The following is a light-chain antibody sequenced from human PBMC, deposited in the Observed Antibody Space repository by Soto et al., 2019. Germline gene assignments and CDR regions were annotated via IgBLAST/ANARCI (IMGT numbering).Light chain of an antibody. V-gene: IGKV3-11*01. CDR1: QSVSND. J-gene: IGKJ4*01. CDR2: DAS. Sequence: EIVSTQSPGNLSLSPGERATLSCRASQSVSNDLAWYQQKPGQSPRLLIYDASNRAAGIPARFSGSGSATDFTPTISGLEPEDFDVYYCQQSHNWPLTLGGGPTGDIK. CDR3: QQSHNWPLT.